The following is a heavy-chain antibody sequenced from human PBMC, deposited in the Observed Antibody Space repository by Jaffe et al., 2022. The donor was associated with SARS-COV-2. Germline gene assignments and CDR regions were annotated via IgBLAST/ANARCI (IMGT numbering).Heavy chain of an antibody. J-gene: IGHJ4*02. Sequence: QVQLVESGGGVVQPGGSLRLSCAASGFSSNSHAMHWVRQASDKGLEWVAVISYDGSIKYYADSVRGRFTISRDNSKSTLYLQMDSLRTEDTAVYYCARGVFYFDSSGYPGNLDYWGQGTLVTVSS. CDR3: ARGVFYFDSSGYPGNLDY. CDR1: GFSSNSHA. CDR2: ISYDGSIK. V-gene: IGHV3-30*04. D-gene: IGHD3-22*01.